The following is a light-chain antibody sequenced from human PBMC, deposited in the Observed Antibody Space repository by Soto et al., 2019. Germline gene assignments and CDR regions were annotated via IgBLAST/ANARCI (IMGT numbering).Light chain of an antibody. J-gene: IGKJ4*01. V-gene: IGKV3-20*01. CDR3: QQYASSPLT. Sequence: EIVLTQSPGTLSLSPGERATLSCRASQSVGRDYLAWYQQKPGQAPRLLIYHASNRATGIPDRFSGSGSGTDFTLTISRPEPEDFAEFYCQQYASSPLTFGGGTKVEIK. CDR2: HAS. CDR1: QSVGRDY.